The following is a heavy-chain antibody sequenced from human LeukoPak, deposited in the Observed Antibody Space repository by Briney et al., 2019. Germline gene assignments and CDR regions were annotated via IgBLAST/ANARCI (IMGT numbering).Heavy chain of an antibody. CDR1: GGTFNSYA. Sequence: SVKVSCKASGGTFNSYAISWVRQAPGQGLEWMGGVFPLFGTANYAQKFQGRVTITTDESTSTAYMELNSLRSEDTAVYYCARSRYDFWGDYYYYYYMDVWGKGTTVTVSS. D-gene: IGHD3-3*01. CDR3: ARSRYDFWGDYYYYYYMDV. V-gene: IGHV1-69*05. CDR2: VFPLFGTA. J-gene: IGHJ6*03.